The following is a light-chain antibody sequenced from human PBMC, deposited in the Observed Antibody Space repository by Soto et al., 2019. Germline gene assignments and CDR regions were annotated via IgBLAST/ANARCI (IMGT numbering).Light chain of an antibody. V-gene: IGLV2-23*01. Sequence: QSVLTQPASVSGSPGQSITISCSGTTSDVGGYNLVSWYQQHTAKAPKLLIYEGTKRPSGVSSRFSGSKSGNTASLTISGLQAEDEADYYCCSYASSSSYVFGTGTKFTV. J-gene: IGLJ1*01. CDR3: CSYASSSSYV. CDR2: EGT. CDR1: TSDVGGYNL.